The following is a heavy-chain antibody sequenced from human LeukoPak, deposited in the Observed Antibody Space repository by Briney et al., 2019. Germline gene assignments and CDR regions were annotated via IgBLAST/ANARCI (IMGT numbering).Heavy chain of an antibody. CDR3: ASDFKDLDAFDI. J-gene: IGHJ3*02. CDR2: IWYDGSNK. CDR1: GFTFSNHG. V-gene: IGHV3-33*01. Sequence: PGGSLRLSCAASGFTFSNHGMHWVRQAPGKGLEWVAIIWYDGSNKYYADSVKGRFTISRDNSKNTLYLQMNSLRAEDTAVYYCASDFKDLDAFDIWGQGTMVTVSS.